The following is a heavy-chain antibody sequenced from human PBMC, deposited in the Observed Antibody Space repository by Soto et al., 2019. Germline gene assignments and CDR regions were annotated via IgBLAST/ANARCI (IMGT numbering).Heavy chain of an antibody. V-gene: IGHV4-31*02. CDR3: GGSIDS. Sequence: FCLTWTVSGGFISRGGYYLYWIRQHPGKGLEWIGYIYYIGSTYYNPSLKSRVTISVDTSKNQFSLKLSSVTAADKAECYCGGSIDSWGQGTLVTVSS. J-gene: IGHJ5*01. CDR1: GGFISRGGYY. CDR2: IYYIGST.